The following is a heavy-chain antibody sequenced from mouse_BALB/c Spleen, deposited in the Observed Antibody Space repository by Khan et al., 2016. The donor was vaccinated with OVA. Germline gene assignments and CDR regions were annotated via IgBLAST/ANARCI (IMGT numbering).Heavy chain of an antibody. CDR1: GYAFTHYL. J-gene: IGHJ3*01. Sequence: QVQLKESGTELVRPGTSVKVSCKASGYAFTHYLIEWVKQRPGQGLEWIAVINPGSGGTNYNEKVEGKATLTADNSSSTAYMHLSSLTSYVSAVYFCAEGFYCVYLAWLAYWGQGTLVTVSA. CDR3: AEGFYCVYLAWLAY. CDR2: INPGSGGT. V-gene: IGHV1-54*01. D-gene: IGHD1-1*01.